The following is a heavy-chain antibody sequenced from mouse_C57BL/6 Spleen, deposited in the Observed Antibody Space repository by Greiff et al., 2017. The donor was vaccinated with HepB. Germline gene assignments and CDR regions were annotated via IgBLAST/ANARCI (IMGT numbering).Heavy chain of an antibody. D-gene: IGHD2-4*01. CDR3: ARGGDYDLYYAMDY. Sequence: QVQLQQPGAELVKPGASVNMSCKASGYTFTSYWITWVKQRPGQGLEWIGDIYPGSGSTNYNEKFKSKATLTVDTSSSTAYMQLSSLTSEDSAVYYCARGGDYDLYYAMDYWGQGTSVTVSS. J-gene: IGHJ4*01. V-gene: IGHV1-55*01. CDR2: IYPGSGST. CDR1: GYTFTSYW.